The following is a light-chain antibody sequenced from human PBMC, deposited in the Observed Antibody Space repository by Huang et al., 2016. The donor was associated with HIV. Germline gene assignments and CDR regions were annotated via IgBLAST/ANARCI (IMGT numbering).Light chain of an antibody. CDR3: QQSYSTPYT. J-gene: IGKJ2*01. V-gene: IGKV1-39*01. Sequence: DIQMTQSPSSLSASVGDRVTIPCRASQSISSYLNWYQQKPGKAPKLLIFAASSLQSGVPSRFSGSGSGTDFTLTISSLQPEDFVTYYCQQSYSTPYTFGQGTKLEIK. CDR1: QSISSY. CDR2: AAS.